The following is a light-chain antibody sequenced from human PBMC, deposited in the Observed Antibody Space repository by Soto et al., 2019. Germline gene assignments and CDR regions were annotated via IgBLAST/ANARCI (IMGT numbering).Light chain of an antibody. CDR1: QSVSSNN. J-gene: IGKJ5*01. Sequence: EIVLTQSPGTLSLSPXXTATLSCRASQSVSSNNLAWYLQKPGQTPRLLIYGASSRATGIPDRFSGSGSGTDFTLTISRLEPEDFAVYYCQQYDNSITFGQGTRLEIE. CDR2: GAS. V-gene: IGKV3-20*01. CDR3: QQYDNSIT.